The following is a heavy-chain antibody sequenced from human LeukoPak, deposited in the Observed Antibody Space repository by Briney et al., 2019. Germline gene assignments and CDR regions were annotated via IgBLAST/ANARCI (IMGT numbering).Heavy chain of an antibody. CDR1: GFTFNHYA. D-gene: IGHD5-18*01. Sequence: GGSLRLSCAASGFTFNHYAMNWVRQAPGKGMERVASISSTTTYICYADSVKGRFTISRDNAKNSVHLQMNSLRAEDTAVYYCAREGYIYGSSGGYLWGQGTLVTVSS. CDR3: AREGYIYGSSGGYL. V-gene: IGHV3-21*01. CDR2: ISSTTTYI. J-gene: IGHJ4*02.